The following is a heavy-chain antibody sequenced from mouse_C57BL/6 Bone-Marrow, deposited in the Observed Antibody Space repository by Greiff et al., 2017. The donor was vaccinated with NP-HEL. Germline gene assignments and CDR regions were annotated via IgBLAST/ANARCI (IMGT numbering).Heavy chain of an antibody. CDR3: AREPSITTVVARDYYAMDY. V-gene: IGHV3-6*01. D-gene: IGHD1-1*01. CDR1: GYSITSGYY. CDR2: ISYDGSN. J-gene: IGHJ4*01. Sequence: VQLKESGPGLVKPSQSLSLPCSVTGYSITSGYYWNWIRQFPGNKLEWMGYISYDGSNNYIPSLKNRISITRDTSKNQFFLKLNSVTTEDTATYYCAREPSITTVVARDYYAMDYWGQGTSVTVSS.